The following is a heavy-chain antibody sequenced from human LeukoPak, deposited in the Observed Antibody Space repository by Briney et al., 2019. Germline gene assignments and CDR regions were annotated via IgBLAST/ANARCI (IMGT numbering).Heavy chain of an antibody. D-gene: IGHD6-6*01. Sequence: GGSLRLSCAASGFTVSSNYMSWVRQAPGKGLEWVSVIYSGGSTYYADSVKGRFTISRDNSKNTLYLQRNSLRAEDTAVYYCARDLRSSSSRGYYYYYMDVWGKGTTVTVSS. CDR2: IYSGGST. CDR3: ARDLRSSSSRGYYYYYMDV. CDR1: GFTVSSNY. V-gene: IGHV3-53*01. J-gene: IGHJ6*03.